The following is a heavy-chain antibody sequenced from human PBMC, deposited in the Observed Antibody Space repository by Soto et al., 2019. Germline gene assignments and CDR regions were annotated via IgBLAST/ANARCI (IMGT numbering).Heavy chain of an antibody. V-gene: IGHV3-21*01. CDR1: GFTFSSYS. CDR3: ARKADDYGDYVFEY. CDR2: ISSSSSYI. D-gene: IGHD4-17*01. J-gene: IGHJ4*02. Sequence: EVQLVESGGGLVKPGGSLRLSCAASGFTFSSYSMNWVRQAPGKGLEWVSSISSSSSYIYYADSVKGRFTISRDNAKNSLYLQMNSLRAEDTAVYYCARKADDYGDYVFEYWGQGTLVTVSS.